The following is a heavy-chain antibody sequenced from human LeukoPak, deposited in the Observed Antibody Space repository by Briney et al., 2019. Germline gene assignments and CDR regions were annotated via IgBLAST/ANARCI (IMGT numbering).Heavy chain of an antibody. CDR2: MNPNSGNT. CDR3: ARGQMGSGGTGYYMDV. CDR1: GYTFTSYD. V-gene: IGHV1-8*01. Sequence: ASVKVSCKASGYTFTSYDINWVRQATGQGLEWMGWMNPNSGNTGYAREFQGRVTMTRNTSISTAYMELSSLRSEDTAVYYCARGQMGSGGTGYYMDVWGKGTTVTVSS. J-gene: IGHJ6*03. D-gene: IGHD3-10*01.